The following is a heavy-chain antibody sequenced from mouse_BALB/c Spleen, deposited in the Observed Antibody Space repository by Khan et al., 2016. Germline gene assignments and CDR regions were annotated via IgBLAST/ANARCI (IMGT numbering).Heavy chain of an antibody. CDR2: TNTNTGDP. V-gene: IGHV9-3*02. CDR1: GYTFTNYG. CDR3: AGDYYGSSWFAY. J-gene: IGHJ3*01. D-gene: IGHD1-1*01. Sequence: QIQLVQPGPALKNPGETVKISSTASGYTFTNYGMTRLKQAPGKGSKWMGWTNTNTGDPTYAEEIKGRFAFSLATSASTAYLQINNINNEDTATXVGAGDYYGSSWFAYWGQGTLVTVA.